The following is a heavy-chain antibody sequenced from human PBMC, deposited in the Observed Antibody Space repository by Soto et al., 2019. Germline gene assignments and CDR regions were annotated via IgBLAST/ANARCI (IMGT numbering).Heavy chain of an antibody. D-gene: IGHD2-15*01. J-gene: IGHJ6*02. Sequence: SETLSLTCAVYGGSFSGYYWSWIRQPPGKGLEWIGEINHSGSTNYNPSLKSRVTISVDTSKNQFSLKLSSVTAADTAVYYCGKDPGYYGMDVWGQGTTVTVSS. CDR1: GGSFSGYY. CDR2: INHSGST. CDR3: GKDPGYYGMDV. V-gene: IGHV4-34*01.